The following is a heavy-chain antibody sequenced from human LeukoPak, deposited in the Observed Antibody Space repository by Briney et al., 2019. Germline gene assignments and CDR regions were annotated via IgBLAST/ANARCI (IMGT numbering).Heavy chain of an antibody. Sequence: GGSLRLSCAASGFTFSSYSVNWVRQAPGKGLEWVSYISSSSSTIYYADSVKGRFTISRDNAKNSLYLQMNSLRDEDTAVYYCARDLNHVLLWFGELLVYGMDVWGQGTTVTVSS. V-gene: IGHV3-48*02. CDR3: ARDLNHVLLWFGELLVYGMDV. CDR2: ISSSSSTI. CDR1: GFTFSSYS. D-gene: IGHD3-10*01. J-gene: IGHJ6*02.